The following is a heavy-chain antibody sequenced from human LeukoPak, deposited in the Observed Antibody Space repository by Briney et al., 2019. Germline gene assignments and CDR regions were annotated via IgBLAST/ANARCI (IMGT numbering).Heavy chain of an antibody. CDR2: INHSGST. V-gene: IGHV4-34*01. Sequence: SETLSLTCAVYGGSFSGYYWSWIRQPPGKGLEWIGEINHSGSTNYNPSLKSRVTISVDTSKNQFSLKLSSVTAADTAVYYCARLYYDFWSGAPRGGDAFDIWGQGTMVTVSS. J-gene: IGHJ3*02. D-gene: IGHD3-3*01. CDR3: ARLYYDFWSGAPRGGDAFDI. CDR1: GGSFSGYY.